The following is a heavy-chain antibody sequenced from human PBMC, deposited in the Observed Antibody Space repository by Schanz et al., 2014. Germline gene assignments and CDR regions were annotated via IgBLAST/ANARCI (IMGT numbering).Heavy chain of an antibody. Sequence: QVHLQQWGAGLLQPSETLSLTCGVGGVSFSFYYWSWVRQPPGKGLEWIGEVHPSGTTNYNPSLSYRATMSVDASKNQFSLKRTSVTAADTAVYYCARGQDHAKTGDLWGRGTLVTISS. J-gene: IGHJ5*02. CDR3: ARGQDHAKTGDL. V-gene: IGHV4-34*02. D-gene: IGHD2-2*01. CDR1: GVSFSFYY. CDR2: VHPSGTT.